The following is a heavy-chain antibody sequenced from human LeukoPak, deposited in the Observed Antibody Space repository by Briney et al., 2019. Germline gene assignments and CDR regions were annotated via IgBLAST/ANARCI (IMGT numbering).Heavy chain of an antibody. CDR3: ARETRGTVGSY. Sequence: PGGSLRLSCAASVSTLNTYWMTWFRQTPGKGLEWVASLKQDGSDKYYVDSVKGRFTTSRDNAENSLYLQTNSLRAEDTAVYYCARETRGTVGSYWGRGTLVTVSS. J-gene: IGHJ4*02. D-gene: IGHD4-23*01. CDR2: LKQDGSDK. CDR1: VSTLNTYW. V-gene: IGHV3-7*05.